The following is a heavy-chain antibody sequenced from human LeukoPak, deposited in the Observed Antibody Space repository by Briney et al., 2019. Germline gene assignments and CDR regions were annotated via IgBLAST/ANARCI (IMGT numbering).Heavy chain of an antibody. CDR1: GFTVSSSY. V-gene: IGHV3-21*06. CDR3: ARRGYHDYSGFDY. Sequence: GESLRLSCAASGFTVSSSYMSWVRQAPGKGLEWVSSISGSSDDIYYADSVKGRFTVSRDNSKNSLYLQMKRLRAEDTALYYCARRGYHDYSGFDYWGQGTLVTVSS. D-gene: IGHD1-26*01. J-gene: IGHJ4*02. CDR2: ISGSSDDI.